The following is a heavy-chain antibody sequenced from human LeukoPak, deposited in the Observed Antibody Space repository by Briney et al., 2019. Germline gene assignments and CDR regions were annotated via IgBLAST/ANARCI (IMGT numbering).Heavy chain of an antibody. Sequence: PGVSVRLSCAASGFTFSTYGMSWVRQAPGKGLEWVSAISGNGYYTYYADSVKGRFTISRDNSKNTLFLQMNSLRAEDTAVYFCAKLPQGGGDHYYIEVWGKGTTVTVSS. J-gene: IGHJ6*03. CDR2: ISGNGYYT. V-gene: IGHV3-23*01. CDR1: GFTFSTYG. CDR3: AKLPQGGGDHYYIEV. D-gene: IGHD2-21*02.